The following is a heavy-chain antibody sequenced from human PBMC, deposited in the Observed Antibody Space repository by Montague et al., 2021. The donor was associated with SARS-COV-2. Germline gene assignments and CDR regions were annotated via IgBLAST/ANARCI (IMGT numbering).Heavy chain of an antibody. V-gene: IGHV4-34*01. J-gene: IGHJ4*02. CDR1: GGSFSGDY. Sequence: SETLSLTCAVYGGSFSGDYWCWIGQLPGKGLEWMGEINHSRSSNYYPSLKSRGTISVDTSKNQFSLKLSSVTAADTAVYYCARGLIQPDFQAYWGQGTLVTVSS. CDR2: INHSRSS. D-gene: IGHD2-2*01. CDR3: ARGLIQPDFQAY.